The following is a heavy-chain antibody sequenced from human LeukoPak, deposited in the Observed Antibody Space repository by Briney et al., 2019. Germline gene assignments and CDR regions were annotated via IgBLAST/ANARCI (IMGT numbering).Heavy chain of an antibody. D-gene: IGHD1-26*01. CDR1: GFTFSSYW. J-gene: IGHJ4*02. CDR2: IKQDGSEK. Sequence: GGSLRLSCAASGFTFSSYWMSWVRQAQGKGLEWVANIKQDGSEKYYVDSVKGRFTISRDNAKNSLYLQMNSLRAEDTAVYYCARVGAKVFELPDYWGQGTLVTVSS. CDR3: ARVGAKVFELPDY. V-gene: IGHV3-7*01.